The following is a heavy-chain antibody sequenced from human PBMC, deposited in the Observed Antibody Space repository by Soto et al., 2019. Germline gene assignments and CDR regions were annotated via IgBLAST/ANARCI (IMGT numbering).Heavy chain of an antibody. Sequence: ASVKVSCKASGGTFSSYSISWVLQAPGQGLEWMGGIIPIFGTANYAQKFQGRVTITADESTSTAYMELSSLRSEDTAVYYCARPRVTTLDAFDIWGQGTMVTVSS. CDR2: IIPIFGTA. D-gene: IGHD3-3*01. V-gene: IGHV1-69*13. J-gene: IGHJ3*02. CDR3: ARPRVTTLDAFDI. CDR1: GGTFSSYS.